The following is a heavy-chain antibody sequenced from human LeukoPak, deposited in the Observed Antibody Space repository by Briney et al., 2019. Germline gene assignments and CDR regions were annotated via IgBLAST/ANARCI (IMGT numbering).Heavy chain of an antibody. D-gene: IGHD3-22*01. CDR1: GFTFSSYG. Sequence: GGSLRLSCAASGFTFSSYGMHWVRQAPGRGLEWVAVISYDGSNKYYADSVKGRFTISRDNSKNTLYLQMNSLRAEDTAVYYCARGHYYDSSGYLLSPWGQGALVTVSS. CDR3: ARGHYYDSSGYLLSP. V-gene: IGHV3-30*19. CDR2: ISYDGSNK. J-gene: IGHJ5*02.